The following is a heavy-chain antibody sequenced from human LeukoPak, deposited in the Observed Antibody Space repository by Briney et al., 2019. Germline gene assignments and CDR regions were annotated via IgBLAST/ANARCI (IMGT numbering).Heavy chain of an antibody. D-gene: IGHD2-21*02. Sequence: GGSLRLSCAASGFTFSSNYMSWVRQAPGKGLEWVSVIYSGGSTYYADSVKGRFTISRHNSKNTLYLQMNSLRAEDTAVYYCARRIGVTGGYAFDIWGQGTMVTVSS. CDR2: IYSGGST. V-gene: IGHV3-53*04. CDR1: GFTFSSNY. J-gene: IGHJ3*02. CDR3: ARRIGVTGGYAFDI.